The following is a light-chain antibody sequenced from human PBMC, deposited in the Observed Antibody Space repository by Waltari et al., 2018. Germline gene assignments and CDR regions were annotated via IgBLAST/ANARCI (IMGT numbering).Light chain of an antibody. Sequence: SVFTHPPSASGTPGQRVTISCSGGSAHLGTHPVFRHQQLPGSAPKLLIYANTKRPSGVPDRFSASKSGSSASLAITGLQSEDEADYYCAAWDDSLSGLNWLFGGGTKLTVL. V-gene: IGLV1-44*01. CDR2: ANT. J-gene: IGLJ3*02. CDR3: AAWDDSLSGLNWL. CDR1: SAHLGTHP.